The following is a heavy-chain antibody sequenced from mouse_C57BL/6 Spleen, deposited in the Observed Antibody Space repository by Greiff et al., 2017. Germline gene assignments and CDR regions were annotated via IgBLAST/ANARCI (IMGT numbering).Heavy chain of an antibody. CDR2: INPNNGGT. J-gene: IGHJ1*03. D-gene: IGHD2-1*01. Sequence: EVQLQQSGPELVKPGASVKISCKASGYTFTDYYMNWVKQSHGKSLEWIGDINPNNGGTSYNQKFKGKATLTVDKSSSTAYMELRSLTSEDSAVYYCARPLYYGEGYFDVWGTGTTVTVSS. CDR1: GYTFTDYY. V-gene: IGHV1-26*01. CDR3: ARPLYYGEGYFDV.